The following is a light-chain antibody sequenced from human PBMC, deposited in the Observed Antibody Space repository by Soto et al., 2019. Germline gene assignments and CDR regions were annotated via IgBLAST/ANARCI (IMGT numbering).Light chain of an antibody. Sequence: QSALTQPASVSGSPGQSITISCIGSSSDIGRFDYVSWYQHRPGKAPKLMIYDVYYRPSGVSDRFSGSKSGSTASLTITGLQPDDEGVYYCTSYTSTNALGLFGGGTKLTVL. V-gene: IGLV2-14*03. J-gene: IGLJ3*02. CDR1: SSDIGRFDY. CDR3: TSYTSTNALGL. CDR2: DVY.